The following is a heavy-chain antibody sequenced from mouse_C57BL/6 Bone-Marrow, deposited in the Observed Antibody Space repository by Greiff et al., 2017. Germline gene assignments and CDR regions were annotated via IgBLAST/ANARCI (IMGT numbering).Heavy chain of an antibody. CDR3: ARGIYYDYYVGVAY. CDR2: INPSTGGT. D-gene: IGHD2-4*01. CDR1: GYSFTGYY. Sequence: EVKLMESGPELVKPGASVKISCKASGYSFTGYYMNWVKQSPEKSLEWIGEINPSTGGTTYNQKFKAKATLTVDKSSSTAYMQLKSLTSEDSAVYYCARGIYYDYYVGVAYWGQGTLVTVSA. V-gene: IGHV1-42*01. J-gene: IGHJ3*01.